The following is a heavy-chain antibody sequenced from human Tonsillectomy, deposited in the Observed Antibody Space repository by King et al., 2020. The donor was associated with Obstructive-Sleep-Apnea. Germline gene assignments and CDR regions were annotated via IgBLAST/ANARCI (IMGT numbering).Heavy chain of an antibody. CDR2: IRSKGYNGTT. CDR3: STVQLERRNDYYYGMDV. V-gene: IGHV3-49*03. CDR1: GFIFSDYA. J-gene: IGHJ6*02. D-gene: IGHD1-1*01. Sequence: EVQLVESGGGLVQPGRSLRLSCTTSGFIFSDYAMSWFRQAPGKGLEWVGFIRSKGYNGTTEYAASVKGRFTISRDDSKSIAYLQMNSLKTEDTAVYYCSTVQLERRNDYYYGMDVWGQGTTVTVSS.